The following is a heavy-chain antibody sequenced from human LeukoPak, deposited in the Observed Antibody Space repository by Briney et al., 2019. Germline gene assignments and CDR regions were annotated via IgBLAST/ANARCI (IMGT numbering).Heavy chain of an antibody. CDR1: GGSFSSYY. Sequence: PSETLPLTCTDSGGSFSSYYWRWIRQPAGKGLEWIGRIYTSGGTNYNSSLKSRVTMSVDTSKNQVSLKLSSVTAADTAVYYCATGDGDNSFDYWGQGTLVTVSS. D-gene: IGHD5-24*01. CDR2: IYTSGGT. J-gene: IGHJ4*02. V-gene: IGHV4-4*07. CDR3: ATGDGDNSFDY.